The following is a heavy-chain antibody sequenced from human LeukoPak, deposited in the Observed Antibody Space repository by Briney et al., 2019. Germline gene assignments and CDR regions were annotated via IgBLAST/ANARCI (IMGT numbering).Heavy chain of an antibody. CDR2: INPNSGGR. CDR1: GYTFTGYY. J-gene: IGHJ3*02. Sequence: ASVKVSCKASGYTFTGYYIHWVRQAPGQGLEWMGWINPNSGGRDSAQKFQGWLTMTRDTSITTAYMELSRLRSDDTAVYYCARGSSVGGDYGLDDALDIWGQGTMVTVSS. D-gene: IGHD4-17*01. CDR3: ARGSSVGGDYGLDDALDI. V-gene: IGHV1-2*04.